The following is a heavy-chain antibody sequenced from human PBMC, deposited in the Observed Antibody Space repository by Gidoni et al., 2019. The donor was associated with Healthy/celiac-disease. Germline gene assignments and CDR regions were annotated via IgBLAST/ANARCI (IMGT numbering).Heavy chain of an antibody. Sequence: EVQLVASGGGLVQPGSSLRLSCAASGFTFDDYAMHWVRQAPGKGLEWVSGISWNSGSIGYADSVKRRFTISRDNAKNSLYLQMNSLRAEDTALYYCAKDPGGSRQNGMDVWGQGTTVTVSS. V-gene: IGHV3-9*01. D-gene: IGHD2-15*01. CDR3: AKDPGGSRQNGMDV. CDR2: ISWNSGSI. J-gene: IGHJ6*02. CDR1: GFTFDDYA.